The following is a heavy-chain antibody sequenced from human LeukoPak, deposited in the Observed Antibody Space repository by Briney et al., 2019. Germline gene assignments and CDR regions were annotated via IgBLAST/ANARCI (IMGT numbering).Heavy chain of an antibody. CDR2: ISSSGANT. CDR3: AKMPPYSSSWPFTSNFDY. D-gene: IGHD6-13*01. Sequence: GGSLRLSCAASGFTFSNYAITWVRQAPGKGLEWVSTISSSGANTYYADSVRGRFTISRDNSKNTLYLQMNSLRAEDTAVYYCAKMPPYSSSWPFTSNFDYWGQGTLVTVSS. CDR1: GFTFSNYA. J-gene: IGHJ4*02. V-gene: IGHV3-23*01.